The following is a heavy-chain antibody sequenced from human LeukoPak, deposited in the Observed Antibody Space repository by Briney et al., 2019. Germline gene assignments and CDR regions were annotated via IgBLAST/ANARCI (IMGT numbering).Heavy chain of an antibody. Sequence: SETLSLTCTVSGASVSSDSYSWGWIRQPPGKGLECIGSVYYDGSTSSNPSLKSRVTISVDTSKNQFSLKLSSVTAADTAVYYCARHSRYYYGSGSSRLDYWGQGTLVTVSS. CDR1: GASVSSDSYS. J-gene: IGHJ4*02. V-gene: IGHV4-39*01. CDR3: ARHSRYYYGSGSSRLDY. D-gene: IGHD3-10*01. CDR2: VYYDGST.